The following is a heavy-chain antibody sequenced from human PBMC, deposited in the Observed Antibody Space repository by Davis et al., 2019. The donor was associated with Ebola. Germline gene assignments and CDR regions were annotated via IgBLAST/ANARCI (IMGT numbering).Heavy chain of an antibody. J-gene: IGHJ4*02. CDR1: GYTFTSYY. V-gene: IGHV1-46*01. CDR3: TVGGIGGMGDY. CDR2: IIPVVDTK. D-gene: IGHD1-26*01. Sequence: ASVKVSCKASGYTFTSYYMHWVRQAPGQGLEWMGRIIPVVDTKDYAQKFQGRVTMTEDTSTNTAYMELSSLKSEDTGVYYCTVGGIGGMGDYWGQGTLVTVSS.